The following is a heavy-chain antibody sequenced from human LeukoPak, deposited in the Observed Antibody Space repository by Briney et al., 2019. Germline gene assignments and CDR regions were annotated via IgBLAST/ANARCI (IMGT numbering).Heavy chain of an antibody. J-gene: IGHJ4*02. D-gene: IGHD2-21*02. Sequence: GGSLRLSCAASGLTFSSYEMNWVRQAPGKGLEWVSYISSSGSTIYYADSVKGRFTISRDSAKNSLYLQMNSLRAEDTAVYYCAKGPGYIVVVTAGDFDYWGQGTLVTVSS. CDR1: GLTFSSYE. V-gene: IGHV3-48*03. CDR2: ISSSGSTI. CDR3: AKGPGYIVVVTAGDFDY.